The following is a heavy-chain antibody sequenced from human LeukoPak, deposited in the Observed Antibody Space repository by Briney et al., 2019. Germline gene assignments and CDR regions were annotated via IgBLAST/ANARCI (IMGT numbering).Heavy chain of an antibody. V-gene: IGHV3-30*01. D-gene: IGHD5-24*01. CDR3: AREVEMATIGYFDY. Sequence: GGSLRLSCAASGFTFSSYAMHWVRQAPGKGLEWVAVISYDGSNKYYADCVKGRFTISRDNSKNTLYLQMNSLRAEDTAVYYCAREVEMATIGYFDYWGQGTLVAVSS. J-gene: IGHJ4*02. CDR2: ISYDGSNK. CDR1: GFTFSSYA.